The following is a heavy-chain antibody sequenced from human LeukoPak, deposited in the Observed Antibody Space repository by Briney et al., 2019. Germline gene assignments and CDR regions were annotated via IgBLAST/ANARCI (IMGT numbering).Heavy chain of an antibody. CDR3: ARDLEDSSPFGAFDM. D-gene: IGHD3-22*01. CDR1: GFTFSSYG. CDR2: IWYDGSNK. J-gene: IGHJ3*02. V-gene: IGHV3-33*01. Sequence: GGSLRLSCAASGFTFSSYGMHWVRQAPGKGLEWVAVIWYDGSNKYYADSVKGRFTISRDNSKNTLYLQMNSLRAEDTAVYYCARDLEDSSPFGAFDMWGQGTMVTVSS.